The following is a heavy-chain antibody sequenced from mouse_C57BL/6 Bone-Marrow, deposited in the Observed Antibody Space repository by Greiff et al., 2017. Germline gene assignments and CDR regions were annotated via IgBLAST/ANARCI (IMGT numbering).Heavy chain of an antibody. CDR2: IYPRDGST. CDR3: ARRKVLRSSLFDY. D-gene: IGHD1-1*01. V-gene: IGHV1-85*01. J-gene: IGHJ2*01. CDR1: GYTFTSYD. Sequence: VQLQQSGPELVKPGASVKLSCKASGYTFTSYDINWVKQRPGQGLEWIGWIYPRDGSTKYNEKFQGKATLTVDTSSSTAYMELHSLTSDDSAVYFCARRKVLRSSLFDYWGQGTTLTVSS.